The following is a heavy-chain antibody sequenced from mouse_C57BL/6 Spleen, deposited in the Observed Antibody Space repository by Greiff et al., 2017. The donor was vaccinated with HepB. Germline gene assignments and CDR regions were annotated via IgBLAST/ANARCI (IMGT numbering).Heavy chain of an antibody. Sequence: EVQLQQSGPELVKPGASVKISCKASGYTFTDYYMNWVKQSHGKSLEWIGDINPNNGGTSYNQKFKGKATLTVDKSSSTAYMELSSLTSEDSAVYYCAGSTVTTGYWGQGTTLTVSS. D-gene: IGHD2-2*01. J-gene: IGHJ2*01. CDR3: AGSTVTTGY. CDR1: GYTFTDYY. CDR2: INPNNGGT. V-gene: IGHV1-26*01.